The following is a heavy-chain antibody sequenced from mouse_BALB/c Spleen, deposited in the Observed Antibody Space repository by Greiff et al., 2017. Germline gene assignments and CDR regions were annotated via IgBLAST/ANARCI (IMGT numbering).Heavy chain of an antibody. Sequence: EVQLQESGPGLVKPSQSLSLTCSVTGYSITSGYYWNWIRQFPGNKLEWMGYISYDGSNNYNPSLKNRISITRDTSKNQFFLKLNSVTTEDTATYYCARGLGKRAYWGQGTLVTVSA. D-gene: IGHD2-1*01. CDR2: ISYDGSN. V-gene: IGHV3-6*02. CDR1: GYSITSGYY. J-gene: IGHJ3*01. CDR3: ARGLGKRAY.